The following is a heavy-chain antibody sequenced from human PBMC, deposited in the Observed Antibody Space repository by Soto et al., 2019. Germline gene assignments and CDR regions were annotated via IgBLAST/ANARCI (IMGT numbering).Heavy chain of an antibody. CDR3: ARASDSSGYPETYFDY. V-gene: IGHV1-69*02. CDR1: GGTFSSYT. Sequence: SVKVSCKASGGTFSSYTISWVRQAPGQGLEWMGRIIPILGIANYAQKFQGRVTITADKSTSTAYMELSSLRSEDTAVYYCARASDSSGYPETYFDYWGQGTLVTVSS. D-gene: IGHD3-22*01. J-gene: IGHJ4*02. CDR2: IIPILGIA.